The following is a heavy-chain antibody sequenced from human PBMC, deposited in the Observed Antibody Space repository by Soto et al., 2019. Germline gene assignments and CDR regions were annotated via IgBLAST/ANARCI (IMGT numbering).Heavy chain of an antibody. J-gene: IGHJ4*02. Sequence: SETLSLTCAVSGGSTSRGGYSWGWIRQPPGKGLEWIGYIYHSGSTYYNPALNSRVTISVDRSKTQFSLKLSSVTAADTAVYYCDRWIRGFDYWGQGTLVTVSS. CDR2: IYHSGST. CDR1: GGSTSRGGYS. D-gene: IGHD2-2*03. CDR3: DRWIRGFDY. V-gene: IGHV4-30-2*01.